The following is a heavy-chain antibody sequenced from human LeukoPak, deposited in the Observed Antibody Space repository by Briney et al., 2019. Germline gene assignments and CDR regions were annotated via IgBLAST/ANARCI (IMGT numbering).Heavy chain of an antibody. Sequence: KSSETLSFTCAVYGGSFSGYYWSWIRQPPGKGLEWIGEINHSGSTNYNPSLKSRVTISVDTSKNQFSLKLSSVTAADTAVYYCARAYIYYDSSGYLFDYWGQGTLVTVSS. CDR1: GGSFSGYY. J-gene: IGHJ4*02. V-gene: IGHV4-34*01. CDR3: ARAYIYYDSSGYLFDY. CDR2: INHSGST. D-gene: IGHD3-22*01.